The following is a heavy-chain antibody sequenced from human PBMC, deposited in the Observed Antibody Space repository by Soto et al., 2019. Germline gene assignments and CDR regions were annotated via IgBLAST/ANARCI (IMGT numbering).Heavy chain of an antibody. V-gene: IGHV1-3*01. CDR1: GYTFTSYG. Sequence: QVQLVQSGPEVKKPGASVKVSCKASGYTFTSYGIHWVRQAPGQRLEWMGWINAANGDTKYSPKFQGRVTITRYTSASTAYMELSSLRSEDTAVYYCVRRHVSATGIDWFDPWGQGTLVTVSS. D-gene: IGHD6-13*01. CDR3: VRRHVSATGIDWFDP. CDR2: INAANGDT. J-gene: IGHJ5*02.